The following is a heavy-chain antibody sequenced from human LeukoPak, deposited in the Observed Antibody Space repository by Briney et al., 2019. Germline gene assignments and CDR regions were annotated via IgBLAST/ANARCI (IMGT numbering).Heavy chain of an antibody. Sequence: GGSLRLSCAASGFTFSTYSMNWVRQAPGKGLEWVSYISSSSRSIYYADSVKGRFTISRDNARNSLYLQMNSLRDEDTAVYYCARDWDYFASGTYDDAFDMWGQGTLVTVSS. V-gene: IGHV3-48*02. D-gene: IGHD3-10*01. CDR1: GFTFSTYS. J-gene: IGHJ4*02. CDR3: ARDWDYFASGTYDDAFDM. CDR2: ISSSSRSI.